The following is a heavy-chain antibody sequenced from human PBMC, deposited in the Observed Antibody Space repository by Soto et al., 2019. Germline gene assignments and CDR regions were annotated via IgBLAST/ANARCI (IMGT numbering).Heavy chain of an antibody. D-gene: IGHD2-15*01. CDR3: ARTVVANDNWFDP. J-gene: IGHJ5*02. Sequence: SETLSLTCTVSGGSISSGGYYWSWIRQHPGKGLEWIGYIYYSGSTYYNPSLKSRVTISVDTSKNQFSLKLSSVTAADTAVYYCARTVVANDNWFDPWGQATLVTVSS. CDR2: IYYSGST. V-gene: IGHV4-31*03. CDR1: GGSISSGGYY.